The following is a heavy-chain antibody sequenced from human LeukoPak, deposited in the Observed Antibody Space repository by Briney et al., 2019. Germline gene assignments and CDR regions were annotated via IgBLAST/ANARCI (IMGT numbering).Heavy chain of an antibody. CDR1: GFTFSNYY. CDR2: INPTAGNT. V-gene: IGHV1-46*01. Sequence: PGGSLRLSCAASGFTFSNYYLHWVRQAPGQGLEWMGLINPTAGNTYYAQRFQGRVTMTRNTSTSTVYMELSSLRSEDTAVYYCARIRDGYNDAYDIWGQGTMVTVPS. D-gene: IGHD5-24*01. CDR3: ARIRDGYNDAYDI. J-gene: IGHJ3*02.